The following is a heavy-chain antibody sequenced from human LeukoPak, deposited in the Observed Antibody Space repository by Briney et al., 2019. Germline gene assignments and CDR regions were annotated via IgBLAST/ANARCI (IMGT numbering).Heavy chain of an antibody. CDR2: ISGNSNFI. D-gene: IGHD6-19*01. CDR1: GFTFSSYT. J-gene: IGHJ3*02. CDR3: VREARYNSAWFDVFHM. V-gene: IGHV3-21*01. Sequence: PGGSLRLSCVASGFTFSSYTMTWVRQAPGKGLEWVSSISGNSNFINYGNSVKGRFSSSRENARNSLYLQMNNLRAEDTAVYYCVREARYNSAWFDVFHMWGHGTMVTVSS.